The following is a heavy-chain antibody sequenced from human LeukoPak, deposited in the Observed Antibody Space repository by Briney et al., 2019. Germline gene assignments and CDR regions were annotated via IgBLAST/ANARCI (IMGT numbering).Heavy chain of an antibody. CDR1: GFTFSSYG. Sequence: GGSLRLSCAASGFTFSSYGMHWVRQAPGKGLEWVAFIRYDGSNKYYADSVKGRFTISRDNSKNTLFLQMNSLRTEDTAMYYCARDTVRHIVVMTALPDYWGQGTLVTVSS. D-gene: IGHD2-21*02. CDR2: IRYDGSNK. CDR3: ARDTVRHIVVMTALPDY. J-gene: IGHJ4*02. V-gene: IGHV3-30*02.